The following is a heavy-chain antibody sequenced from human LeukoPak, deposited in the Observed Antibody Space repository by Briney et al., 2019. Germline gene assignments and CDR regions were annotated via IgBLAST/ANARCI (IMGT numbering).Heavy chain of an antibody. CDR3: ARQGGWSPYYYYYYMDV. CDR1: GFTFRSYG. D-gene: IGHD6-19*01. V-gene: IGHV3-30*02. Sequence: GGSLRLSCAASGFTFRSYGMHWVRQAPGKGLEWVAFIRYDGSNKYYADSVKGRFTISRDNSKNTLYLQMNSLRAEDTAVYYCARQGGWSPYYYYYYMDVWGKGTTVTVSS. CDR2: IRYDGSNK. J-gene: IGHJ6*03.